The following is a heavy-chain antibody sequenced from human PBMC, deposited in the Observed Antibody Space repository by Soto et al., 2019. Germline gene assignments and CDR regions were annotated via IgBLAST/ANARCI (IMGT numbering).Heavy chain of an antibody. D-gene: IGHD6-13*01. V-gene: IGHV4-4*07. J-gene: IGHJ4*02. CDR3: ARALSSAAGLYFDF. CDR1: GGSISRYY. CDR2: IHTTDST. Sequence: SETLSLTCTVSGGSISRYYWSWIRQPAGKGMEWIGRIHTTDSTNYNPSLKSRVTMSIDTSNNQFSLKLSSLTAADTAVYYCARALSSAAGLYFDFWGQGTLVTVSS.